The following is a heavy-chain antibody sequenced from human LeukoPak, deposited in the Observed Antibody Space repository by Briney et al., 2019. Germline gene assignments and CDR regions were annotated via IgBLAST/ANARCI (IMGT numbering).Heavy chain of an antibody. D-gene: IGHD4-23*01. J-gene: IGHJ4*02. V-gene: IGHV3-48*04. CDR1: GFTFSTYS. Sequence: GGSLRLSCAASGFTFSTYSMNWVRQAPGKGLEWVSYISSSSRTMYYADSVKGRFTISRDNAKKSLYLQMNSLRAEDTAVYYCARDLGLYDYGGNIDYWGQGTLVTVSS. CDR3: ARDLGLYDYGGNIDY. CDR2: ISSSSRTM.